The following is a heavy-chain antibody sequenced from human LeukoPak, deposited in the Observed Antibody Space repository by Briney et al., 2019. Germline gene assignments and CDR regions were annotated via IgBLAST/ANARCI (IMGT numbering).Heavy chain of an antibody. CDR3: ARARYCSSTSCPPDAFDN. V-gene: IGHV4-34*01. D-gene: IGHD2-2*01. Sequence: PSETLSLTCAVYGGSFSGYYWSWIRHPPGKGLEWIGEINHSGSTNYNPSLKNRVTISVDTSKNQFSLKLSSVTAADTAVYYCARARYCSSTSCPPDAFDNWGQGTMVTVSS. CDR2: INHSGST. J-gene: IGHJ3*02. CDR1: GGSFSGYY.